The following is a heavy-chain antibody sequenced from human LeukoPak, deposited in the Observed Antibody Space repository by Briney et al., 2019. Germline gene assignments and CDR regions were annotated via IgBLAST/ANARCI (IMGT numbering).Heavy chain of an antibody. CDR1: GFTFSSYA. CDR2: ISYDGSNK. D-gene: IGHD6-6*01. CDR3: AKTGGMGSSSSGRYY. Sequence: GRSLRLTCAASGFTFSSYAMHWVRQAPGKGLEWVAVISYDGSNKYYADSVKGRFTISRDNSKNTLYLQMNSLRAEDTAVYYCAKTGGMGSSSSGRYYWGQGTLVTVSS. V-gene: IGHV3-30-3*01. J-gene: IGHJ4*02.